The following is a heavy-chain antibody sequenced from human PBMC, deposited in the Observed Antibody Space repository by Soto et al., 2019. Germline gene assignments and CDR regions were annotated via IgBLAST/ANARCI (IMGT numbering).Heavy chain of an antibody. J-gene: IGHJ6*02. V-gene: IGHV1-69*13. CDR2: IIPIFGTA. CDR1: GGTFSSYA. CDR3: ARNGPVGRRDGHNYRGGYYYGMDA. Sequence: SVQVSCKASGGTFSSYAISWVRQAPGQGLEWMGGIIPIFGTANYAQKLQGRVTITADESTSTAYMELSSLRSEDTAVYYCARNGPVGRRDGHNYRGGYYYGMDAWGQGKTVTGSS. D-gene: IGHD5-12*01.